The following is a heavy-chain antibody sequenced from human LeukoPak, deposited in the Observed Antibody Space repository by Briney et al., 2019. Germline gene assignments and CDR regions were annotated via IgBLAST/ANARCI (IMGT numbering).Heavy chain of an antibody. J-gene: IGHJ6*03. Sequence: GGSLRLSCAASGFTFSSYSMNWVRQAPGKGLEWVSSISSSSSYIYYADSVKGRFTISRDNAKNSLYLQMNSLRAEDTAVYYCARDLYGDHKPFYYYYYMVVWGKGTTVTVSS. V-gene: IGHV3-21*01. CDR1: GFTFSSYS. CDR2: ISSSSSYI. D-gene: IGHD4-17*01. CDR3: ARDLYGDHKPFYYYYYMVV.